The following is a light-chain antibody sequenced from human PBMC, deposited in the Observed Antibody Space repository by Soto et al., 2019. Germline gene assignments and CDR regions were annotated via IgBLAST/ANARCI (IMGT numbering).Light chain of an antibody. J-gene: IGKJ5*01. CDR2: AAS. CDR1: ESIARH. V-gene: IGKV1-39*01. CDR3: QQTYSTLSIT. Sequence: DIQMTQSPSSLSASVGDRVTITCRASESIARHLNWYQQKPGKAPKLLIYAASSLQNEVPSRFRGGGSGTEFTLTISNLQPEDFATYYCQQTYSTLSITFGQGTRLEIK.